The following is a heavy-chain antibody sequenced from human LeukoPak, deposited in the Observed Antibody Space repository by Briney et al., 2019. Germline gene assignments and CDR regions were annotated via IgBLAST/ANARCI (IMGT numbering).Heavy chain of an antibody. CDR2: ITWNSDSI. CDR1: GFSFGDYT. Sequence: PGGSLRLSCVASGFSFGDYTMHWVRQAPGKGLEWVSGITWNSDSIDYADSVRGRFTISRDNAENSLYLQMNSLKTEDMALYYCTKGTWGYAFDIWGQGTTVTVSS. J-gene: IGHJ3*02. V-gene: IGHV3-9*03. D-gene: IGHD7-27*01. CDR3: TKGTWGYAFDI.